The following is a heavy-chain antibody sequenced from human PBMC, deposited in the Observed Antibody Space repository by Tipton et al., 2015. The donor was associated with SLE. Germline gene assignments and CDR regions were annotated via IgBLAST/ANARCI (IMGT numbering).Heavy chain of an antibody. CDR2: ISTSTSTM. J-gene: IGHJ3*02. D-gene: IGHD3-22*01. Sequence: SLRLSCAASGFTFSSYSMNWVRQAPGKGLEWVSYISTSTSTMYYADSVKGRFTISRDNAKNSLYLQMNSLRADDTAVYYCARGPNYYDADAFDIWGQGTMVTVSS. V-gene: IGHV3-48*01. CDR3: ARGPNYYDADAFDI. CDR1: GFTFSSYS.